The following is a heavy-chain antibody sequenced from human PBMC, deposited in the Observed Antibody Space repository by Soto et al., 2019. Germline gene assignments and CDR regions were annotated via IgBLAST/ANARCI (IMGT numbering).Heavy chain of an antibody. CDR1: GGSISDCGYY. J-gene: IGHJ4*02. Sequence: QVQLQESGPGLVKPSHTLSLTCTVTGGSISDCGYYLSWIRQHPGKGLEGIGYGYYSGSAYYNPSLKSRGTMSVDTYKNQFSLYLNAVNAADTAVYYCSRMADRGLQFWGDFDYWGQGTLVTVSS. CDR2: GYYSGSA. CDR3: SRMADRGLQFWGDFDY. V-gene: IGHV4-31*03. D-gene: IGHD5-12*01.